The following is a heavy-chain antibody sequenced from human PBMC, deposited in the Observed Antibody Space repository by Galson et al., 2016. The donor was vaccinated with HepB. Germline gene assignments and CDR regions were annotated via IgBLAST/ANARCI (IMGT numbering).Heavy chain of an antibody. D-gene: IGHD3-22*01. CDR1: GYSFSSYW. CDR2: IDPSNFHT. J-gene: IGHJ5*02. CDR3: ARHQKVDSYDDISGYYYSDA. V-gene: IGHV5-10-1*01. Sequence: QSGAEVKKPGESLKISCKGSGYSFSSYWISWVRQKPEKGLEWMVRIDPSNFHTNYNPSFQGHVTVSADKSISTTYSSWCSLRASDTAVYYCARHQKVDSYDDISGYYYSDAWGQGTLVTVSS.